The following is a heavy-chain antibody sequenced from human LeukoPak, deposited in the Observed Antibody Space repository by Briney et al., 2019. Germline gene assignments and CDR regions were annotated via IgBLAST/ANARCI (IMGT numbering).Heavy chain of an antibody. Sequence: GASVKVSCKASGYTFTTYGISWVRQAPGQGLEWMGWISAHSGNTNYAQKLQARVTMTTDTSTSTAYMELTSLRSDDTAVYYCARGRGDSSGFYTAYWGQGALVTVSS. CDR2: ISAHSGNT. D-gene: IGHD3-22*01. CDR3: ARGRGDSSGFYTAY. V-gene: IGHV1-18*01. CDR1: GYTFTTYG. J-gene: IGHJ4*02.